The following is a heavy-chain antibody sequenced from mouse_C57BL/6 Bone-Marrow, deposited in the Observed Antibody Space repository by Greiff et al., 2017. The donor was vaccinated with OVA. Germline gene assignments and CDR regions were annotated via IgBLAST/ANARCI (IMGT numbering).Heavy chain of an antibody. CDR2: IRNKANGYTT. D-gene: IGHD1-1*01. Sequence: EVQRVESGGGLVQPGGSLSLSCAASGFTFTDYYMSWVRQPPGKALEWLGFIRNKANGYTTEYSASVKGRFTISRDNSQSILYLQMNALRAEDSATYYCARFYGSSYVWYFDVWGTGTTVTVSS. V-gene: IGHV7-3*01. J-gene: IGHJ1*03. CDR1: GFTFTDYY. CDR3: ARFYGSSYVWYFDV.